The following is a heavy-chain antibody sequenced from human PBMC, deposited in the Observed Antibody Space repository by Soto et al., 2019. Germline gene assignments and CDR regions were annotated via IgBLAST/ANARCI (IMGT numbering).Heavy chain of an antibody. CDR3: AKKKYGYYDSSGYYPGGYFDY. V-gene: IGHV3-23*01. J-gene: IGHJ4*02. CDR2: ISGSGGST. D-gene: IGHD3-22*01. CDR1: GFTFSSYA. Sequence: PGGSLRLSCAASGFTFSSYAMSWVRQAPGKGLEWVSAISGSGGSTYYADSVKGRFTISRDNSKNTLYLQMNSLRAEDTAVYYCAKKKYGYYDSSGYYPGGYFDYWGQGTLVTVS.